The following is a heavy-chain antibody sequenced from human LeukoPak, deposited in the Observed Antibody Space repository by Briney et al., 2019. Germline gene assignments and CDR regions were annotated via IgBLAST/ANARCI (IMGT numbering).Heavy chain of an antibody. CDR1: GFTFGSYA. J-gene: IGHJ4*02. Sequence: GGSLRLSCAASGFTFGSYAMSWVRQAPGKGLVWVSSITSSGGSTYYADSVKGRFTISRDNTKNSLYLQMNSLRAEDTAVYYCARDSPYGTAGYWGQGTLVTVSS. D-gene: IGHD2-8*02. CDR2: ITSSGGST. V-gene: IGHV3-23*01. CDR3: ARDSPYGTAGY.